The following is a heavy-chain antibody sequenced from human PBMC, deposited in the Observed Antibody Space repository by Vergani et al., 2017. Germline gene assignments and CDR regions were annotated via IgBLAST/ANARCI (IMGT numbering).Heavy chain of an antibody. CDR1: GWSFSGYY. D-gene: IGHD3-10*01. CDR3: ARDPLLWFGELSI. Sequence: QVQLQQWGAGLLKPSETLSLTCAVYGWSFSGYYWSWIRQPPGKGLEWIGYIYYSGSTYYNPSLKSRVTISVDTSKNQFSLKLSSVTAADTAVYYCARDPLLWFGELSIWGQGTLVTVSS. CDR2: IYYSGST. J-gene: IGHJ4*02. V-gene: IGHV4-34*01.